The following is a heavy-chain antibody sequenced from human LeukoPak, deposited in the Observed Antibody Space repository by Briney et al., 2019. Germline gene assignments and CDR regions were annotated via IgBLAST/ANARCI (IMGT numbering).Heavy chain of an antibody. D-gene: IGHD3-10*01. CDR2: ISSRGSTI. J-gene: IGHJ6*03. V-gene: IGHV3-48*03. Sequence: GGSLRLSCAASGFTFSSYEMNWVRQAPGKGLEWVSYISSRGSTIYYADSVKGRFTISRDNAKNSLCLQMNSLRAEDTAVYYCARGTPEYYYGSGSYYNVFYYYYMDVWGKGTTVTISS. CDR3: ARGTPEYYYGSGSYYNVFYYYYMDV. CDR1: GFTFSSYE.